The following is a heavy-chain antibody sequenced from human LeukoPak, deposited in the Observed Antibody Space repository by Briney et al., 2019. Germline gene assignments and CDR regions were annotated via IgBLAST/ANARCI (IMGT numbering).Heavy chain of an antibody. V-gene: IGHV4-38-2*02. D-gene: IGHD2-21*01. CDR2: IYHSGST. J-gene: IGHJ6*03. Sequence: SETLSLTCTVSGYSISSGYYWGWIRQPPGKGLEWIGSIYHSGSTYYNPSLKSRVTISVDTSKNQFSLKLSSVTAADTAVYYCARAEDSVFPTYMDVWGKGTTITISS. CDR3: ARAEDSVFPTYMDV. CDR1: GYSISSGYY.